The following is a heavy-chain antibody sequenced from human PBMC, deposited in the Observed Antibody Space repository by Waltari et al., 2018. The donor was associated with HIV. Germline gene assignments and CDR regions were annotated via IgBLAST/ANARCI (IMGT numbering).Heavy chain of an antibody. CDR3: ASMVGPGLSSGYYAQDY. CDR1: GFTFSSYA. D-gene: IGHD3-22*01. J-gene: IGHJ4*02. CDR2: ISGSGGST. V-gene: IGHV3-23*01. Sequence: EVQLLESGGGLVQPGGSLRLSCAASGFTFSSYAMSWVRQAPGQGLEWVSAISGSGGSTYYADSVKGRFTISRDNSKNTLYLQMNSLRAEDTAVYYCASMVGPGLSSGYYAQDYWGQGTLVTVSS.